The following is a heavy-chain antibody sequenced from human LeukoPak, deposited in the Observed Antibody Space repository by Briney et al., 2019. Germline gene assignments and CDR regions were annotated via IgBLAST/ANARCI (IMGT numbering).Heavy chain of an antibody. CDR1: GFTFSSYA. V-gene: IGHV3-23*01. D-gene: IGHD2-2*01. J-gene: IGHJ4*02. CDR2: ISGSGGST. CDR3: AKDAPVNIVVVPAANS. Sequence: GGSLRLSCAASGFTFSSYATSWVRQAPGKGLEWVSAISGSGGSTYYADSVKGRFTISRDNSKNTLYLQMNSLRAEDTAVYYCAKDAPVNIVVVPAANSWGQGTLVTVSS.